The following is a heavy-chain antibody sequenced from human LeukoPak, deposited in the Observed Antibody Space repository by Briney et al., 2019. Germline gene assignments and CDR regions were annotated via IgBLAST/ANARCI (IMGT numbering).Heavy chain of an antibody. CDR3: ARDQVLWWKPVGYFDL. Sequence: PGWSMRLLCAASGFTFATYGMHWVRQAPGKGLVWVSRVNTDGSYKDYADSVEGRFTISRDNSKNTLFLEMNSLRADDTAVYYCARDQVLWWKPVGYFDLWGRGTLLTVPS. CDR2: VNTDGSYK. CDR1: GFTFATYG. V-gene: IGHV3-74*01. J-gene: IGHJ2*01. D-gene: IGHD2-21*01.